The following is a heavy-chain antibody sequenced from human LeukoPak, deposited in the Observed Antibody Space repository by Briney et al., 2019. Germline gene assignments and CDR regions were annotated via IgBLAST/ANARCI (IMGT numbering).Heavy chain of an antibody. Sequence: SQTLSLTCAISGDSVSSNSATWNWIRQSPSRGLEWLGRTYYRSKWYNDYAVSVKSRIIINADTSKNQFSLQLNSVTPEDTAVYYCARHTGSVWSSFDSWGQGTLVTVSS. D-gene: IGHD6-19*01. CDR2: TYYRSKWYN. CDR3: ARHTGSVWSSFDS. V-gene: IGHV6-1*01. CDR1: GDSVSSNSAT. J-gene: IGHJ4*02.